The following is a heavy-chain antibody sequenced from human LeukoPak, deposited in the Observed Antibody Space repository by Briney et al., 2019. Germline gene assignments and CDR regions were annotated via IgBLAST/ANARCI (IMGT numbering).Heavy chain of an antibody. V-gene: IGHV4-34*01. CDR2: INHSGST. Sequence: SETLSLTCAVYGGSFSGYYWSWIRQPPGKGLEWIGEINHSGSTNYNPSLKSRVTISADTSKNQFSLKLSSVTAADTAVYYCARGRDEGYDFWSGYYHNWFDPWGQGTLVTVSS. J-gene: IGHJ5*02. CDR1: GGSFSGYY. D-gene: IGHD3-3*01. CDR3: ARGRDEGYDFWSGYYHNWFDP.